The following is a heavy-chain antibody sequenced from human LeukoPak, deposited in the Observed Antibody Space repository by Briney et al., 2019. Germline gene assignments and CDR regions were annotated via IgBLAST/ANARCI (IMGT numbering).Heavy chain of an antibody. CDR1: GGSISSYY. J-gene: IGHJ5*02. CDR2: IYYSGST. V-gene: IGHV4-59*08. Sequence: SETLSLTCTVSGGSISSYYWSWVRQPPGKGLEWIGYIYYSGSTNYNPSLKSRVTISVDTSKNQFSLKLSSVTAADTAVYYCARRRYWYADWGQGTLVTVS. CDR3: ARRRYWYAD.